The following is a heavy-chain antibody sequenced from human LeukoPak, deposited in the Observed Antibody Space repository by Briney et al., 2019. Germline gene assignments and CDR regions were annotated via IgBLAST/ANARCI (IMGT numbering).Heavy chain of an antibody. J-gene: IGHJ5*02. Sequence: ASETLSLTCTVSGGSISSYYWSWIRQPPGKGLEWIGYIYYSGSTNYNPSLKSRVTISVDTSKNQFSLKLSSVTAADTAVYYCAREVVGRITYSSGWSNWFDPWGQGTLVTVSS. CDR3: AREVVGRITYSSGWSNWFDP. D-gene: IGHD6-19*01. CDR2: IYYSGST. V-gene: IGHV4-59*12. CDR1: GGSISSYY.